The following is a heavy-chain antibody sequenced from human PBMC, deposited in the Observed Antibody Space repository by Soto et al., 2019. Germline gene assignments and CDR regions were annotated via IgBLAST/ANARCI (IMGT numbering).Heavy chain of an antibody. V-gene: IGHV3-11*06. CDR2: ISSSSSYT. CDR1: VFTFIDYY. J-gene: IGHJ4*02. CDR3: ARDSTGTTPDY. D-gene: IGHD1-7*01. Sequence: GGAQRVSCATSVFTFIDYYMSWIRQAPGKGLEWVSYISSSSSYTNYADSVRGRFTISRDNAKNSLYLQMNSLRAEDTAVYYCARDSTGTTPDYWGQGTQVTGAS.